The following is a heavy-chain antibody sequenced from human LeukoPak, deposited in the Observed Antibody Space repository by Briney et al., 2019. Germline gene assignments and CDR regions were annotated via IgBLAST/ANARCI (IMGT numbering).Heavy chain of an antibody. CDR3: AAEIVYYGSLRFDP. D-gene: IGHD3-10*01. J-gene: IGHJ5*02. CDR2: IVVGSGNT. Sequence: SVKVSCKASGFTFTSSAMQWVRQARGQRLEWIGWIVVGSGNTNYAQKFQERVTITRDMSTSTAYMELSSLRSEDTAVYYCAAEIVYYGSLRFDPWGQGTLVTVSS. V-gene: IGHV1-58*02. CDR1: GFTFTSSA.